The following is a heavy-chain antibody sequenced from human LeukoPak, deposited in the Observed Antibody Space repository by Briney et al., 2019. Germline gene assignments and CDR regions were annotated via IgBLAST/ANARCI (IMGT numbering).Heavy chain of an antibody. D-gene: IGHD3-10*01. CDR1: GFTFSSYA. V-gene: IGHV3-7*02. CDR2: IKEDGYVK. Sequence: GGSLKLSCAVSGFTFSSYAMSWVRQAPGKGLEWVANIKEDGYVKYYVGAVKGRFTISRDNAKNSLYLQMNSLRAEDTAVYYCAASITMFDYWGQGSLVT. J-gene: IGHJ4*02. CDR3: AASITMFDY.